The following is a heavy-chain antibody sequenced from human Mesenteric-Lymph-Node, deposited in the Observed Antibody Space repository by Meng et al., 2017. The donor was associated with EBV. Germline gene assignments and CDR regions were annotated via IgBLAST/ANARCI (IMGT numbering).Heavy chain of an antibody. CDR2: DYHSGSN. D-gene: IGHD3-22*01. Sequence: VHLQDSGSGLPMPSGTLTLTYAISGASIIGPNWCSWVRQPPGKCLEWIGEDYHSGSNNYNPSLKSRVSMSVDTSKNHFSLKLPSVTAADTAMYYCAEVLNGYYYFDSWGQGTLVTVSS. J-gene: IGHJ4*02. V-gene: IGHV4-4*02. CDR1: GASIIGPNW. CDR3: AEVLNGYYYFDS.